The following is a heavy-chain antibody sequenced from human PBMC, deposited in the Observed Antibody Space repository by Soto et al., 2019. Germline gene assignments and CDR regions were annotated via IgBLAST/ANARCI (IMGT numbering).Heavy chain of an antibody. J-gene: IGHJ4*02. V-gene: IGHV3-23*01. CDR1: GFTFSSYA. D-gene: IGHD2-15*01. Sequence: GGSLRLSCAASGFTFSSYAMSWVRQAPGKGLEWVSAISGSGGSTYYADSVRGRFTISRDNSKNTLYLQMNSLRAEDTAVYYCAKIFVVVVAAGFDYWGQGTLVTVSS. CDR2: ISGSGGST. CDR3: AKIFVVVVAAGFDY.